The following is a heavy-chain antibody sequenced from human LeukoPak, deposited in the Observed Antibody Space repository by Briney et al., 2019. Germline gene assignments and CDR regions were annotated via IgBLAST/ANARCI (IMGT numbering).Heavy chain of an antibody. Sequence: ASVKVSCKASGGTFSNYAIGWVRQAPGQGLEWMGGIIPIFGTANYAQKFQGRVTITADESTSTAYMELSSLRSEDTAVYYCAGGGPFDAFDIWGQGTMVTVSS. CDR1: GGTFSNYA. CDR3: AGGGPFDAFDI. CDR2: IIPIFGTA. V-gene: IGHV1-69*13. J-gene: IGHJ3*02.